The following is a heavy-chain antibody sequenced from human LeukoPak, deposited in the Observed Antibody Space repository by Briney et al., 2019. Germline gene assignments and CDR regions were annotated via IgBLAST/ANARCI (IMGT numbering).Heavy chain of an antibody. D-gene: IGHD3-10*01. V-gene: IGHV1-69*13. CDR2: IIPIFGTA. J-gene: IGHJ4*02. CDR1: GGTFSSYA. CDR3: ARDSESAQIPFDY. Sequence: ASVKVSCKASGGTFSSYAISWVRQAPGQGLEWMGGIIPIFGTANYAQKFQGRVTITADESTSTAYMELSSLRSEDTAVYYCARDSESAQIPFDYWGQGTLVTVSS.